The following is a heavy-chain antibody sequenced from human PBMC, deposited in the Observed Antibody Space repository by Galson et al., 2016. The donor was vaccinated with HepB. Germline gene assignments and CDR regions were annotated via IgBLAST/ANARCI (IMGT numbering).Heavy chain of an antibody. CDR1: GGSISSVY. CDR2: TYSSGTT. V-gene: IGHV4-59*01. D-gene: IGHD6-6*01. J-gene: IGHJ5*01. Sequence: SETLSLTCTVSGGSISSVYWSWIRQPPGRRLEWIGYTYSSGTTNYNPSLKSRVTISVDTSKNQFSLKLTSVTAADTAVYYCARSRHRLDSWGQGTLVTVSS. CDR3: ARSRHRLDS.